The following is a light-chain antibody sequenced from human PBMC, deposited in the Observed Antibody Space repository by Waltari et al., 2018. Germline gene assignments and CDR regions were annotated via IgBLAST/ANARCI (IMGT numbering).Light chain of an antibody. CDR2: AAS. CDR3: LQSYNFPRT. Sequence: ALQLTQSPSSLSASVGDRATITCRASQGIGNDLGWYQQKPGKAPKLLIYAASTLQSGVPSRFSGSGSGTDFTLTISSLQPEDFATYYCLQSYNFPRTFGQGAKVEIK. CDR1: QGIGND. V-gene: IGKV1-6*01. J-gene: IGKJ1*01.